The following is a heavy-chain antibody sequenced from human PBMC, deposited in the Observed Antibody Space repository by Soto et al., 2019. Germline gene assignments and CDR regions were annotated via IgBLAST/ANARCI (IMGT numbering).Heavy chain of an antibody. Sequence: EVQLLESGGGLVQPGGSLRLSCAASGFIFSRYAMTWVRQAPGKGLEWVSAITGGGFSTYYTDSVKGRFTISRDNSKNTLYLHMHRLRAEDTSVYFCAKGGVRGVHMDVWGQGTTVTVSS. CDR3: AKGGVRGVHMDV. CDR2: ITGGGFST. J-gene: IGHJ6*02. CDR1: GFIFSRYA. V-gene: IGHV3-23*01. D-gene: IGHD3-10*01.